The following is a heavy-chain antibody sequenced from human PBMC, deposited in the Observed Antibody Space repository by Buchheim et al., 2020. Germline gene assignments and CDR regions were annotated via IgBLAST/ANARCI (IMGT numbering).Heavy chain of an antibody. V-gene: IGHV3-33*01. CDR3: ASGIYCSGGSCYFNWFDP. CDR1: GFTFSSYG. Sequence: QVQLVESGGGVVQPGRSLRLSCAASGFTFSSYGMHWVRQAPGKGLEWVAVIWYDGSNKYYADSVKGRFTISRENSKNTLYLQMNSLRAEDTAVYYCASGIYCSGGSCYFNWFDPWGQGTL. CDR2: IWYDGSNK. D-gene: IGHD2-15*01. J-gene: IGHJ5*02.